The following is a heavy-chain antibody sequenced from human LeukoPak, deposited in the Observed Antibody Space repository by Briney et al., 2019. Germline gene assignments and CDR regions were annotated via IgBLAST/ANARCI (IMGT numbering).Heavy chain of an antibody. J-gene: IGHJ4*02. Sequence: SETLSLTCTVSGGSISSGGYYWSWIRQHPGKGLEWIGYIYYSGSTYYNPSLKSRVTISVDTSKNQFSLKLSSVTAADTAVYYCARGFNFHYGSGTHNDYWGQGTLVTVSS. D-gene: IGHD3-10*01. CDR1: GGSISSGGYY. V-gene: IGHV4-31*03. CDR3: ARGFNFHYGSGTHNDY. CDR2: IYYSGST.